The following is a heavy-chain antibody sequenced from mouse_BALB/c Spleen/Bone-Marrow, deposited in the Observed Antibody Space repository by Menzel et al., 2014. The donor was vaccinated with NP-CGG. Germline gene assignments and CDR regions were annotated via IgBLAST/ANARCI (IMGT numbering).Heavy chain of an antibody. D-gene: IGHD4-1*01. CDR2: ISSGSGTI. J-gene: IGHJ2*01. V-gene: IGHV5-17*02. Sequence: EVQGVESGGGLVQPGGSRKLSCAASGFTFSSFGMHWVRRAPERGLEWVAYISSGSGTIFYADTVKGRFTISRDNPKNTLFLQMTSLRSEDSAMYYCARGGNWEDFDYWGQGTTLTVSS. CDR1: GFTFSSFG. CDR3: ARGGNWEDFDY.